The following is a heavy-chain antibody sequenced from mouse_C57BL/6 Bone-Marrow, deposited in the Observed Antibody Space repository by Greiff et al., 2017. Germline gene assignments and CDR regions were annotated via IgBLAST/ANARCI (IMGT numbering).Heavy chain of an antibody. CDR3: ARGDGNYGYWYFDF. Sequence: EVQGVESGGGLVKPGGSLKLSCAASGFTFSSYAMSWVRQTPEKRLEWVATISDGGSYTYYPDNVKGRFTISRDNAKNNLYLQMSHLKSEDTAMYYCARGDGNYGYWYFDFWGTGTTVTVSS. J-gene: IGHJ1*03. CDR2: ISDGGSYT. D-gene: IGHD2-1*01. V-gene: IGHV5-4*01. CDR1: GFTFSSYA.